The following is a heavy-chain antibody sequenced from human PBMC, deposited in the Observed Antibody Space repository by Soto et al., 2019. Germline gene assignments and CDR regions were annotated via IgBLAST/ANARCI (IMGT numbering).Heavy chain of an antibody. CDR3: EREAHYGDSRFDY. Sequence: ETLSLTCAFSGYSIISGYYWGWSRQPRGKVLEWIGSIYHSGSTYYNPSLKSRVTIAVHTSKNQFSPKLSAVTAPDPAVYYCEREAHYGDSRFDYWGQGTLVTVSS. J-gene: IGHJ4*02. D-gene: IGHD4-17*01. V-gene: IGHV4-38-2*01. CDR1: GYSIISGYY. CDR2: IYHSGST.